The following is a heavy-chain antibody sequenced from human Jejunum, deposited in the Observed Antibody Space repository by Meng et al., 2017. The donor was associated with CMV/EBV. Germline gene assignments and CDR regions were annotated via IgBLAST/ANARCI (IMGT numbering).Heavy chain of an antibody. CDR3: ARWSGTYYDY. V-gene: IGHV3-66*01. Sequence: EVQLVESGGDLVQPGESLRLSCAASGLTVSSNYMSWFRQAPGKGLEWVSILYSSGITYYADSVKGRFTISRDNSKNTLYFQMNTLRAEDTAVYYCARWSGTYYDYWGQGTLVTVSS. D-gene: IGHD1-26*01. J-gene: IGHJ4*02. CDR1: GLTVSSNY. CDR2: LYSSGIT.